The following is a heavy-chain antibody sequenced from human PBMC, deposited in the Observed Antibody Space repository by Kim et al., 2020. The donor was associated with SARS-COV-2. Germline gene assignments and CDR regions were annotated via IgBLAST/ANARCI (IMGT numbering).Heavy chain of an antibody. J-gene: IGHJ6*02. V-gene: IGHV3-23*01. D-gene: IGHD5-18*01. Sequence: GGSLRLSCAASGFTFSSYAMSWVRQAPGKGLEWVSVISGSGGSTYYADSVKGRFTISRDNSKNTLYLQMNSLRAEDTAGDYCAKAVDTAMEAYYYGMDVWGQGTTVTVSS. CDR2: ISGSGGST. CDR3: AKAVDTAMEAYYYGMDV. CDR1: GFTFSSYA.